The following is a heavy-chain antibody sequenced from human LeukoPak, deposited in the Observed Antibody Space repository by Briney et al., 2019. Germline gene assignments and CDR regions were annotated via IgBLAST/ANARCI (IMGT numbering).Heavy chain of an antibody. CDR1: GYTFTSYY. CDR2: INPSGGST. D-gene: IGHD2-21*02. Sequence: GASVKVSCKASGYTFTSYYMHWVRQAPGQGLEWMGIINPSGGSTSYAQKFQGRVTITADKSTSTAYMELSSLRSEDTAVYYCANLPYTAYCGGDCYEGDWGQGTLVTVSS. V-gene: IGHV1-46*01. J-gene: IGHJ4*02. CDR3: ANLPYTAYCGGDCYEGD.